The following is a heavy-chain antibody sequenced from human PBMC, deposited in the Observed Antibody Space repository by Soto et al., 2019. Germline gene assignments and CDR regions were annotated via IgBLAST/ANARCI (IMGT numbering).Heavy chain of an antibody. CDR2: MNPNSGNT. V-gene: IGHV1-8*01. CDR3: ARVPLLPFKYQRSWFDP. D-gene: IGHD2-2*01. CDR1: GYTFTSYD. Sequence: ASVKVSCKASGYTFTSYDINWVRQATGQGLEWMGWMNPNSGNTGYAQKFQGRVTMTRNTSISTAYMELSSLRSEDTAVYYCARVPLLPFKYQRSWFDPWGQGTLVTVSS. J-gene: IGHJ5*02.